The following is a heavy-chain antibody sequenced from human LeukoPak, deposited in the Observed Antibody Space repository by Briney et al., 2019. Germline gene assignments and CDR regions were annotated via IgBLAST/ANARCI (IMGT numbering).Heavy chain of an antibody. V-gene: IGHV1-18*01. J-gene: IGHJ4*02. Sequence: GASVKVSCKASGYTFTNYAFSWVRQAPGQGLEWMGWISAYNGNTNYAQKLQGRVTMTTDTSTSTVYMELRSLRSDDTAVYYYARDVGEGFCSGGSCSDYWGQGTLVTVSS. CDR1: GYTFTNYA. CDR2: ISAYNGNT. D-gene: IGHD2-15*01. CDR3: ARDVGEGFCSGGSCSDY.